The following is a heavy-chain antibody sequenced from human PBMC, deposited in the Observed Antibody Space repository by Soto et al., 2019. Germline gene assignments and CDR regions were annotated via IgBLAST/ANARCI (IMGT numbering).Heavy chain of an antibody. CDR3: TRDASRDSSARGWFDP. Sequence: LRLSCAASGFTFRSFTMNWARQAPGKGLEWVSTISSNSAYIYYTDALRGRFTISRDNAKNSLHLQMNSLRAEDTAVYYCTRDASRDSSARGWFDPWGPGTLVTVSS. D-gene: IGHD6-13*01. V-gene: IGHV3-21*01. CDR1: GFTFRSFT. CDR2: ISSNSAYI. J-gene: IGHJ5*02.